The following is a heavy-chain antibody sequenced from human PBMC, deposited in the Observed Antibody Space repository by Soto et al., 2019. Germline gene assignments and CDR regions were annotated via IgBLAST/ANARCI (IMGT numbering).Heavy chain of an antibody. CDR2: IYYSGST. Sequence: SETLSLTCTVSGGSVSSGSYYWSWIRQPPGKGLEWIGYIYYSGSTNYNPSLKSRVTISVDTSKNQFSLKLSSVTAADTAVYYXXRAYSSGXYPPLYWAQGTLVTVSS. V-gene: IGHV4-61*01. CDR3: XRAYSSGXYPPLY. CDR1: GGSVSSGSYY. D-gene: IGHD3-22*01. J-gene: IGHJ4*02.